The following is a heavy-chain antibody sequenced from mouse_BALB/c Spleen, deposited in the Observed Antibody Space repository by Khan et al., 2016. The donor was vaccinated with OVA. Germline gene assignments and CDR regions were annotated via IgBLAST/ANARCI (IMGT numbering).Heavy chain of an antibody. CDR1: GFTFSNYA. CDR2: ISSGGTT. V-gene: IGHV5-6-5*01. Sequence: EVELVESGGDLVKPGGSLKLSCAASGFTFSNYAMSWVRQTPEKRLEWVASISSGGTTYFPDSVKGRFTISRDIGRNILYLQMSSLRSEDTAMYYCARDYWFTYWGQGTLVTVSA. CDR3: ARDYWFTY. J-gene: IGHJ3*01.